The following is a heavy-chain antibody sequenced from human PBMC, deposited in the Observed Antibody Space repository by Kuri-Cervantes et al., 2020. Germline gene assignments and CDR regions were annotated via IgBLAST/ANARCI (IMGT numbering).Heavy chain of an antibody. D-gene: IGHD5-12*01. V-gene: IGHV3-11*04. CDR2: ISSSGSTI. J-gene: IGHJ4*02. CDR3: ARERPRGANYFDY. CDR1: GFTFSDYY. Sequence: LSLTCAASGFTFSDYYMSWIRQAPGKGLEWVSYISSSGSTIYYADSVKGRFTISRDNAKSSLYLQMSSLRDEDTAVYYCARERPRGANYFDYWGQGTLVTVSS.